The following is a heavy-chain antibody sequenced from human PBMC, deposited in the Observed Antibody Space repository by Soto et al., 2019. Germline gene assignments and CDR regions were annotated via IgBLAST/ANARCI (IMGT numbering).Heavy chain of an antibody. D-gene: IGHD5-18*01. V-gene: IGHV4-61*01. J-gene: IGHJ3*02. CDR2: IYYSGST. CDR1: GGSVSSCSYY. Sequence: SETLSLTCTVSGGSVSSCSYYWSWIRQPPGKGLEWIGYIYYSGSTNYNPSLKSRVTISVDTSKNQFSLKLSSVTAADTAVYYCSRGESYGVDAFDIWGQGTMVTVSS. CDR3: SRGESYGVDAFDI.